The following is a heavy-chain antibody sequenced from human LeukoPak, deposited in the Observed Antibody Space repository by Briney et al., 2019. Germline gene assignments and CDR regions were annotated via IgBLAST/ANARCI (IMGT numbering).Heavy chain of an antibody. J-gene: IGHJ4*02. CDR2: ISSSSSYI. CDR3: ARNALSLKQWLVADFDY. CDR1: GFTFSSYA. D-gene: IGHD6-19*01. Sequence: KPGGSLRLSCAASGFTFSSYAMSWVRQAPGKGLEWVSSISSSSSYIYYADSVKGRFTISRDNAKNSLYLQMNSLRAEDTAVYYCARNALSLKQWLVADFDYWGQGTLVTVSS. V-gene: IGHV3-21*01.